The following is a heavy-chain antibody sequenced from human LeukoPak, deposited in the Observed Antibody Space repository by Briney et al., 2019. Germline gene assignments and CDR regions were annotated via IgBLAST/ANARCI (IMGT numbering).Heavy chain of an antibody. CDR3: VRSLGSDWGHFDF. CDR2: ITWKSGTI. CDR1: AFNFDQYA. V-gene: IGHV3-9*01. D-gene: IGHD7-27*01. J-gene: IGHJ4*02. Sequence: GGSLRLSCAASAFNFDQYAMFWVRQAPGKCLEWVTGITWKSGTIAYADSVKGRFTISRDNAKSSIYLQMNSLRSKDTALYYCVRSLGSDWGHFDFRGQGTLVTVSS.